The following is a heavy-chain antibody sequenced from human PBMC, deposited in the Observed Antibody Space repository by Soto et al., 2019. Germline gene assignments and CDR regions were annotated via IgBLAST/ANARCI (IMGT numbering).Heavy chain of an antibody. J-gene: IGHJ4*02. D-gene: IGHD2-15*01. CDR2: ITSDSSNV. Sequence: PGGSLRLSCVASGFTFSIYGMNWVRQAPGKGLEWVSYITSDSSNVHYADSVKGRFTISRDNAKNSLSLQMNTLRAEDTAVYYCARDLGVALATLTLDYWGQGTLVTVSS. V-gene: IGHV3-21*01. CDR3: ARDLGVALATLTLDY. CDR1: GFTFSIYG.